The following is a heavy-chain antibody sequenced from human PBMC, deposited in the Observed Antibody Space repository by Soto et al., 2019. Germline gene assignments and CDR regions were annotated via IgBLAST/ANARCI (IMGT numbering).Heavy chain of an antibody. J-gene: IGHJ4*02. CDR1: GFTFRDYY. V-gene: IGHV3-11*06. D-gene: IGHD6-6*01. CDR2: ISSTGSYA. CDR3: ARDSSITPRPLDY. Sequence: GALRLSCAASGFTFRDYYMSWIRQAPGKGLEWVSYISSTGSYAKYADSVKGRFTISRDNAKNSLYLQMNSLRAEDTAVHYCARDSSITPRPLDYWGQGTPVTVSS.